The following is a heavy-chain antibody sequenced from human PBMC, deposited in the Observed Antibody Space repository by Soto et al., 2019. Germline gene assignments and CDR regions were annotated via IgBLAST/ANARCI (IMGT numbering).Heavy chain of an antibody. CDR3: ARRDIISEDAFER. J-gene: IGHJ3*02. Sequence: SETLSLTCTVSGGSISSSSYYWGWIRQPPGKGLEWIGSIYYSGSTYYNPSLKSRVTISVDTSKNQFSLKLSSVTAADTAVYYGARRDIISEDAFERWGQGTMVTVSS. CDR2: IYYSGST. D-gene: IGHD3-10*01. CDR1: GGSISSSSYY. V-gene: IGHV4-39*01.